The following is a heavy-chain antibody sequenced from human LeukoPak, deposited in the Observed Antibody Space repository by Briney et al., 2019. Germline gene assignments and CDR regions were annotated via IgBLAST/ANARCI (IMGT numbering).Heavy chain of an antibody. D-gene: IGHD4-23*01. CDR1: GFTFSDHY. J-gene: IGHJ4*02. CDR2: ISSGSPYT. V-gene: IGHV3-11*05. CDR3: ARGDYGGDYFDY. Sequence: GGSLRLSCEVSGFTFSDHYMSWIRQAPGKRLEWVLYISSGSPYTNYAASVEGLSTISRDNAKNSLYLQMNSLRAEDTAVYYCARGDYGGDYFDYGGQGTLVTVS.